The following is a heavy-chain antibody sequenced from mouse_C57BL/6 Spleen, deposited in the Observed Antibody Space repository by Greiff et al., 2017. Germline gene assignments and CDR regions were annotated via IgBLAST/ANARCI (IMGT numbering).Heavy chain of an antibody. CDR2: ISNGGGST. V-gene: IGHV5-12*01. J-gene: IGHJ3*01. CDR3: ARQRGSAY. CDR1: GFTFSDYY. Sequence: EVQVVESGGGLVQPGGSLKLSCAASGFTFSDYYMYWVRQTPEKRLEWVAYISNGGGSTYYPDTVKGRFTISRDNAKNTLYLQMSRLKSEDTAMYYCARQRGSAYWGQGTLVTVSA.